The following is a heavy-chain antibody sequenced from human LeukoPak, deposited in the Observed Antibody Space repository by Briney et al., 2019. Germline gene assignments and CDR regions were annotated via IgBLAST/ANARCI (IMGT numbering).Heavy chain of an antibody. CDR3: AKDPEYCSSTSCYNWFDP. CDR2: IRYDGSNK. CDR1: GFTFSSYG. D-gene: IGHD2-2*01. J-gene: IGHJ5*02. Sequence: GGSLRLSCAASGFTFSSYGMHWVRQAPGKGLEWVAFIRYDGSNKYYAGSVKGRFTISRDNSKNTLYLQMNSLRAEDTAVYYCAKDPEYCSSTSCYNWFDPWGQGTLVTVSS. V-gene: IGHV3-30*02.